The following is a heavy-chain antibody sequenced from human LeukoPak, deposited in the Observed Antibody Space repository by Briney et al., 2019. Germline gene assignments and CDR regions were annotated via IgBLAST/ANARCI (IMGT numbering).Heavy chain of an antibody. Sequence: ASLKVSCKASGYSFTSYYIHWVRQAPGQGLEYMGIIRPSGSTAYAQNYAQKFQGRVTITRDTSASTAYMELSSLRSEDTAVYYCARGRYCSSTSCYTPTIPRFDPWGQGTLVTVSS. CDR1: GYSFTSYY. D-gene: IGHD2-2*02. J-gene: IGHJ5*02. V-gene: IGHV1-46*01. CDR2: IRPSGSTAYA. CDR3: ARGRYCSSTSCYTPTIPRFDP.